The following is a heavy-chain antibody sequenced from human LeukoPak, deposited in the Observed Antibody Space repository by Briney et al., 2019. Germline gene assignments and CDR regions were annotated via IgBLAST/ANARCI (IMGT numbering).Heavy chain of an antibody. CDR3: ASASWLTNDAFDI. CDR1: GFTFSSYW. D-gene: IGHD3-22*01. V-gene: IGHV3-7*01. Sequence: PGGSLRLSCAASGFTFSSYWMSWVRQAPGKGLEWVANIKQDGSEKYYVDSVKGRFTISRDNAKNSLYLQMNSLRAEDTAVYYCASASWLTNDAFDIWGQGTMVTVSS. J-gene: IGHJ3*02. CDR2: IKQDGSEK.